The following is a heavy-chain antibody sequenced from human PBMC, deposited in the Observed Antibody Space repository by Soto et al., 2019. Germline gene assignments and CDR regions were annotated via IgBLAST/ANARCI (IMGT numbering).Heavy chain of an antibody. CDR2: ISYDGSNK. V-gene: IGHV3-30-3*01. CDR3: ARALGKWMGGMDV. CDR1: GFTFSSYA. D-gene: IGHD6-19*01. Sequence: QVQLVESGGGVVQPGRSLRLSCAASGFTFSSYAMHWVRQAPGKGLEWLAVISYDGSNKYYADSVKGRFTISRDNSKNTLYLQMNSLRAEDTAVYYCARALGKWMGGMDVWGQGTTVTVSS. J-gene: IGHJ6*02.